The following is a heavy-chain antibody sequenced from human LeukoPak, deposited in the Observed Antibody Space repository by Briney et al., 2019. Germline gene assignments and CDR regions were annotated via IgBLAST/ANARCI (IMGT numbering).Heavy chain of an antibody. Sequence: SETLSLTCTVSGGSFSSSDYYWGWIRQPPGKGLEWIGSIYYSGTTYYNPSLKSRVTISVDTSKNQFSLRLNSVTAADTAVYYCARGRDGYNFLNRGEYYYFDYWGQGTLVTVSS. CDR2: IYYSGTT. D-gene: IGHD5-24*01. V-gene: IGHV4-39*07. CDR1: GGSFSSSDYY. CDR3: ARGRDGYNFLNRGEYYYFDY. J-gene: IGHJ4*02.